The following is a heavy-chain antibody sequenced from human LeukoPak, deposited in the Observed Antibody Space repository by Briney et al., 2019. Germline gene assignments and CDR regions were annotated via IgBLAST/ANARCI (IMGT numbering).Heavy chain of an antibody. CDR2: ISGSGGST. J-gene: IGHJ4*02. CDR3: AKVSHYYDSSGYYSCIDY. D-gene: IGHD3-22*01. CDR1: GFTFSSYA. Sequence: PGGSLRLSCAASGFTFSSYAMSWVRQAPGKGLEWVSAISGSGGSTYYADSVKGRFTISRDNSKNTLYLQMNSLRAEDTAVYYCAKVSHYYDSSGYYSCIDYWGQGTRVTVSS. V-gene: IGHV3-23*01.